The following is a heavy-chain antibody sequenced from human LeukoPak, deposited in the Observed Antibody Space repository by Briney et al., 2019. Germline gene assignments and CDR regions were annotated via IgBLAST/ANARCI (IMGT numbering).Heavy chain of an antibody. CDR1: GGSISTYY. CDR2: IYDSGST. CDR3: AGSGRYSGWNSWVDP. D-gene: IGHD6-25*01. Sequence: SETLSLTCIVPGGSISTYYWSWIRQPPGKGLEWIGYIYDSGSTNYNPSVKSRVTMSVDTSKNQFSLNLNSVTAADTAVYYCAGSGRYSGWNSWVDPWGQGTLVIVSS. J-gene: IGHJ5*02. V-gene: IGHV4-59*08.